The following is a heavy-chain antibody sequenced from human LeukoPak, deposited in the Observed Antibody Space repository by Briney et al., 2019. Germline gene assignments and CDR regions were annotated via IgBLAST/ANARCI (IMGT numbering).Heavy chain of an antibody. CDR1: GGSISSSSYY. Sequence: SETLSLTCTVSGGSISSSSYYWGWICQPPGKGLEWIGSIYYSGSTYYNPSLKSRVTISVDTSKNQFSLKLSSVTAADTAVYYCARIISTIVVVEGAFDIWGQGTMVTVSS. J-gene: IGHJ3*02. D-gene: IGHD3-22*01. CDR3: ARIISTIVVVEGAFDI. V-gene: IGHV4-39*01. CDR2: IYYSGST.